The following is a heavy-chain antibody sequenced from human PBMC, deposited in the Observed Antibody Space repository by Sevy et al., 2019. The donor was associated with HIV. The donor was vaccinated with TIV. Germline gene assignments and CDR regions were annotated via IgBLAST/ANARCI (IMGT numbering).Heavy chain of an antibody. J-gene: IGHJ4*02. D-gene: IGHD3-9*01. CDR2: TNSDGKIK. Sequence: GGSLRLSCAASGFTLSIYWMHWVRQVPGKGLVWVSHTNSDGKIKRYADSVEGRFTISRDNAEKTVYLQMNSLRADDTAVYYCVRGSTGTFGHWGQGTLVTVSS. CDR3: VRGSTGTFGH. CDR1: GFTLSIYW. V-gene: IGHV3-74*01.